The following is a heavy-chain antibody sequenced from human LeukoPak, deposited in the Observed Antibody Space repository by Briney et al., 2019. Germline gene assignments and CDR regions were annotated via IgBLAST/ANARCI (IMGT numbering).Heavy chain of an antibody. CDR1: GYTFTSYG. J-gene: IGHJ4*02. CDR2: ISAYNGNT. CDR3: ARYSSGYYYGNYFDY. V-gene: IGHV1-18*01. Sequence: ASVKVSCKASGYTFTSYGISWVRQAPGQGPEWMGWISAYNGNTNYAQKLQGRVTMTTDTSTSTAYMELRSLRSDDTAVYYCARYSSGYYYGNYFDYWGQGTLVTVSS. D-gene: IGHD3-22*01.